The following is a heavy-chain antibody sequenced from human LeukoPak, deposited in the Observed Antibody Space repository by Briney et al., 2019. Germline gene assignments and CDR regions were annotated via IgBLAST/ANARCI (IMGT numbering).Heavy chain of an antibody. CDR3: AKGVGYRFSAFDI. J-gene: IGHJ3*02. CDR1: GFTFSNYA. D-gene: IGHD6-25*01. Sequence: GGSLRLSCAPSGFTFSNYAMYWVRQAPGKGLEWVSTISGSGGSPYYADSVKGRFTISRDNSKNTLYLQMNSLRAEDTAVYYCAKGVGYRFSAFDIWGQGTMVTVSS. V-gene: IGHV3-23*01. CDR2: ISGSGGSP.